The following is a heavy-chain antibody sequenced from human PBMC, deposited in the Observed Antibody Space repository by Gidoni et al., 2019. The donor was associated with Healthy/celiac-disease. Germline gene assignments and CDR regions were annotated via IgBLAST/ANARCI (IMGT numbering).Heavy chain of an antibody. Sequence: QVQLVQSGAEVKKPGASVKVSCKASGYTFTSYDINWVRQATGQGLEWMGWMNPNSGNTGYAQKFQGRVTMTRNTSISTAYMELSSLRSEDTAVYYCASRGGYDPKKNYYYGMDVWGQGTTVTVSS. CDR1: GYTFTSYD. CDR2: MNPNSGNT. CDR3: ASRGGYDPKKNYYYGMDV. D-gene: IGHD5-12*01. J-gene: IGHJ6*02. V-gene: IGHV1-8*01.